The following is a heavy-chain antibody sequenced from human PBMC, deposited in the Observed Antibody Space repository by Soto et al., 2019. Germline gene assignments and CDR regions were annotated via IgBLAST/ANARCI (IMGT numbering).Heavy chain of an antibody. CDR2: IYQNGGT. V-gene: IGHV4-4*02. J-gene: IGHJ5*02. D-gene: IGHD2-8*01. Sequence: QVQLQESGPGLVKPSGTLSLTCAVSGGSISSSTWWSWVRQPPGKGLEWIGEIYQNGGTNYSPSLRSRVTLSVDKSKNQFFLNLTSVTAADTAVYYCARSSGVYAMYWFDAWGRGTVVAVS. CDR1: GGSISSSTW. CDR3: ARSSGVYAMYWFDA.